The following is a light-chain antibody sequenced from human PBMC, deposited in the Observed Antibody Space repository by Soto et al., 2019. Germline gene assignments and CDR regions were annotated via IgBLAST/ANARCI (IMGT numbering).Light chain of an antibody. CDR1: QNISSY. CDR3: QQSYNTPLT. V-gene: IGKV1-39*01. CDR2: VTS. J-gene: IGKJ4*01. Sequence: DIQMTQSPSSLSASVGDRVTITCRASQNISSYLNWYQQKPGKAPKLLISVTSSLQSGVPSRFSGSASGTDFTLLISSLQPEDFATYYCQQSYNTPLTFGGGTKVEVK.